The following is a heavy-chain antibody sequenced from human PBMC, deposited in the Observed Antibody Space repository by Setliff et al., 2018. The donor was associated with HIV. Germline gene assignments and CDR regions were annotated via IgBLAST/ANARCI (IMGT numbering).Heavy chain of an antibody. CDR1: GGTFSSYA. J-gene: IGHJ4*02. Sequence: GASVKVSCKASGGTFSSYAISWVRQAPGQGLEWMGGIIPIFGTANYAQKFQGRVTITADKSTSTAYMELSSLRSEDTAVYYCARDRGWSVYYFDYWGQGTLVTVSS. D-gene: IGHD6-19*01. CDR2: IIPIFGTA. V-gene: IGHV1-69*06. CDR3: ARDRGWSVYYFDY.